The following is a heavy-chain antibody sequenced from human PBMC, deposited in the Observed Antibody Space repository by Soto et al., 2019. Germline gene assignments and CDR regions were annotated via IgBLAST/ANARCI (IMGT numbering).Heavy chain of an antibody. Sequence: EVQLMESGGGLVQPGGSLRVSCAASGFEFSAYWMTWVRQAPGKGLEWVANIKKDGREKYYGDSVRGRFSVFRDNAQNAVFLQMNSLKGEDTAVYYCARGLYNSGDYPKFFDYCGQGTLVTVSS. J-gene: IGHJ4*02. D-gene: IGHD5-12*01. CDR3: ARGLYNSGDYPKFFDY. CDR2: IKKDGREK. V-gene: IGHV3-7*01. CDR1: GFEFSAYW.